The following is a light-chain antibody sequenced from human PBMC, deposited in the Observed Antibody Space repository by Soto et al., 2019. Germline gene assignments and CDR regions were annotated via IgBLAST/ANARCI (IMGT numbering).Light chain of an antibody. Sequence: QSVLTQPPSASGSPGQSVTISCTGTSRDVGAYNYVSWYQQHPGKAPKLIIYEVNKRPSGVPDRFSGSKSGNTASLTVSGLQAEDEADYYCSSHTGSNTYVFGAGTNVTVL. J-gene: IGLJ1*01. CDR1: SRDVGAYNY. V-gene: IGLV2-8*01. CDR3: SSHTGSNTYV. CDR2: EVN.